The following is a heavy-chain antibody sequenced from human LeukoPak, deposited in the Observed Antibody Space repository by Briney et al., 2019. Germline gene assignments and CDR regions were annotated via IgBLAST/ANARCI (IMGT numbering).Heavy chain of an antibody. V-gene: IGHV4-61*05. CDR2: IYYSGST. CDR3: AGYSATHGNWFDP. CDR1: GGSISSSSYY. D-gene: IGHD5-18*01. Sequence: SETLSLTCTVSGGSISSSSYYWSWIRQPPGKGLEWIGYIYYSGSTNYNPSLKSRVTISVDTSKNQFSLKLSSVTAADTAVYYCAGYSATHGNWFDPWGQGTLVTVSS. J-gene: IGHJ5*02.